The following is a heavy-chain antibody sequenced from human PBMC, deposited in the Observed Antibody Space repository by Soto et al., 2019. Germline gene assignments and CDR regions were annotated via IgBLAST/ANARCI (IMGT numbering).Heavy chain of an antibody. CDR1: GFTFSNAW. J-gene: IGHJ4*02. Sequence: GGSLRLSCAASGFTFSNAWMSWIRQAPGKGLEWVGRIKSKTDGGTRDYAAPVKGRFTISRDDSRNTLSLQMNSLKTEDTAVYYCTTDDPINSYWGQGTLVTVSS. V-gene: IGHV3-15*01. CDR3: TTDDPINSY. CDR2: IKSKTDGGTR.